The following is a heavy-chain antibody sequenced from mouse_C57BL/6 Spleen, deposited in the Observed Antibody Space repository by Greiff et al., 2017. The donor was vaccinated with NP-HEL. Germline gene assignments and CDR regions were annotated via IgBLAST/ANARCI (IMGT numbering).Heavy chain of an antibody. Sequence: EVQVVESGGGLVKPGGSLKLSCAASGFTFSDYGMHWVRQTPEKGLEWVAYISSGSSTIHYADTVKGRSTISRDNAKNTLFLQMTSLRSEDTAMYYCARGEVVDWGQGTTLTVSS. CDR2: ISSGSSTI. CDR3: ARGEVVD. J-gene: IGHJ2*01. CDR1: GFTFSDYG. D-gene: IGHD1-1*01. V-gene: IGHV5-17*01.